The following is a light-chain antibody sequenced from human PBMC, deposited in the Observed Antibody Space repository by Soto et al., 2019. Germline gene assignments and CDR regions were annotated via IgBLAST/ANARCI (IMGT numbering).Light chain of an antibody. J-gene: IGKJ1*01. V-gene: IGKV3-20*01. CDR2: GAS. CDR3: QQYGSSSWT. Sequence: ALTQSPGTLSSSPGERATLSCRASQAVSSNYLAWYQQKPGQAPRLLISGASSRATGIPDRFSGSGSGTDFTLTISRLEPEDFAVYYCQQYGSSSWTFGQGTKVDI. CDR1: QAVSSNY.